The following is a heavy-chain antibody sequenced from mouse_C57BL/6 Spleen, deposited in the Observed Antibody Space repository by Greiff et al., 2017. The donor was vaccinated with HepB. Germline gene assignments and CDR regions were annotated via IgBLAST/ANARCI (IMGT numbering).Heavy chain of an antibody. D-gene: IGHD2-1*01. V-gene: IGHV3-6*01. CDR1: GYSITSGYY. CDR2: ISYDGSN. Sequence: EVQVVESGPGLVKPSQSLSLTCSVTGYSITSGYYWNWIRQFPGNKLEWMGYISYDGSNNYNPSLKNRISITRDTSKNQFFLKLNSVTTEDTATYYCARGSGNYGSFDYWGQGTTLTVSS. J-gene: IGHJ2*01. CDR3: ARGSGNYGSFDY.